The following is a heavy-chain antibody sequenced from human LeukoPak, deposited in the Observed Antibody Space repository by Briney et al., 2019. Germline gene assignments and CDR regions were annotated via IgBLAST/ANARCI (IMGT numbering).Heavy chain of an antibody. CDR2: IYYSGST. D-gene: IGHD1-26*01. CDR3: ARGLGGIYSNYFDY. V-gene: IGHV4-59*01. CDR1: GGSISSYY. Sequence: SETLSLTCTVSGGSISSYYWSWIRQPPGKGLEWLGYIYYSGSTNYNPSLKSRVTISVDTSKNQFSLKLSSVTAADTAVYYCARGLGGIYSNYFDYWGQGTLVTVSS. J-gene: IGHJ4*02.